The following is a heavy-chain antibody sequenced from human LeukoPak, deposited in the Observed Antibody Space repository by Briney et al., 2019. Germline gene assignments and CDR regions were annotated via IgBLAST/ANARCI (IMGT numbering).Heavy chain of an antibody. Sequence: GGSLRLSCAASGFTLSTYWMHWGRQGPGKGVVWVSCINSDGSRTTYADSVKGRFTISRDNAKNTLSLQMTTLRVEDTAVYYCARGSWSAADTNIDYWGQGTLVTVSS. V-gene: IGHV3-74*01. D-gene: IGHD6-13*01. CDR3: ARGSWSAADTNIDY. CDR1: GFTLSTYW. J-gene: IGHJ4*02. CDR2: INSDGSRT.